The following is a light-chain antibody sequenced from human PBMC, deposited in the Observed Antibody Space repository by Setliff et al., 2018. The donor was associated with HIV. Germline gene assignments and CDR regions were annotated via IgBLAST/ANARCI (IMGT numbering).Light chain of an antibody. CDR1: SSDVGGYNY. J-gene: IGLJ1*01. Sequence: QSVLTQPASVSGSPGQSITLSCTGTSSDVGGYNYVSWYQQHPDKAPKLLIYDVSRRPSGVSDRFSGSKSGNSASLTISGLQAEDEADYYCCSYTSYSTLYVFGGGTKVTVL. V-gene: IGLV2-14*01. CDR3: CSYTSYSTLYV. CDR2: DVS.